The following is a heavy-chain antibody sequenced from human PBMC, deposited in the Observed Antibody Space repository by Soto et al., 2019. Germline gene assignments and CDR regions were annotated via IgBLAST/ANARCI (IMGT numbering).Heavy chain of an antibody. CDR3: ARDRTYYYGSGSYPDEEYYYYYMDV. D-gene: IGHD3-10*01. CDR1: GFTFSSYW. CDR2: IKQDVSEK. V-gene: IGHV3-7*01. J-gene: IGHJ6*03. Sequence: EVQLVESGGGLVQPGGSLRLSCAASGFTFSSYWMSWVRQAPGKGLEWVANIKQDVSEKYYVDSVKGRFTISRDNAKNSLYLQMNSLRAEDTAVYYCARDRTYYYGSGSYPDEEYYYYYMDVWGKGTTVTVSS.